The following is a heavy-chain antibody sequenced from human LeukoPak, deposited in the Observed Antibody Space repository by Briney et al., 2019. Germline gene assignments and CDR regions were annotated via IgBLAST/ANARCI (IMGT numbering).Heavy chain of an antibody. CDR3: ARQYSGSYYAEYYFDY. CDR1: GGTFSSYA. Sequence: SVNVSCKASGGTFSSYAISWVRQAPGRGLEWMGGIISIFGTANYAQKFQGRVTITTDESTSPAYMELSSLRYEDTAVYYCARQYSGSYYAEYYFDYWGQGTLVTVSS. J-gene: IGHJ4*02. D-gene: IGHD1-26*01. V-gene: IGHV1-69*05. CDR2: IISIFGTA.